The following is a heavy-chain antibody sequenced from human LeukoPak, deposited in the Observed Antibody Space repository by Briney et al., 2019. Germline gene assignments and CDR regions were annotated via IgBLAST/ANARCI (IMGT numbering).Heavy chain of an antibody. CDR2: ISPSDSDI. Sequence: HGESLKISCKGSGYSFIAYWIGWVRQMPGKGLEWMGIISPSDSDIRYSPSFQGQVTISADTSITTVYLQWSSLKASDTAMYYCARPMYSSSSSGFAYWGQGTLVTVPS. CDR1: GYSFIAYW. D-gene: IGHD6-6*01. CDR3: ARPMYSSSSSGFAY. V-gene: IGHV5-51*01. J-gene: IGHJ4*02.